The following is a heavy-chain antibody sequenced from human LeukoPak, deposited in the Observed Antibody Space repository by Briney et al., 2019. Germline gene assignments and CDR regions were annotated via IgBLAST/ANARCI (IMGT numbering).Heavy chain of an antibody. CDR1: GGSISSGGYY. Sequence: TLSLTCTVSGGSISSGGYYWSWIRQHPGKGLEWLALIHWDDDKRYSPSLKSRLTITKDSSKNQVVLTMTNMDPVDTATYYCAHIRDYLTGYYFDYWGQGTLVTVSS. V-gene: IGHV2-5*08. D-gene: IGHD3-9*01. CDR2: IHWDDDK. CDR3: AHIRDYLTGYYFDY. J-gene: IGHJ4*02.